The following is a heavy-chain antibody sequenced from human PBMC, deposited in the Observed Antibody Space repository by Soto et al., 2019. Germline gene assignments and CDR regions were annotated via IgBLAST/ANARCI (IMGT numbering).Heavy chain of an antibody. D-gene: IGHD3-10*01. CDR1: GGTFGNSA. CDR2: IIPSFATG. CDR3: ARSYYGSGSYWFYGMDV. Sequence: QVQLVQSGAEVKKPGSSVKVSCKAPGGTFGNSAISWVRQAPGQELEWMGGIIPSFATGNSAPEFQGRLTITADTSTTTAYMELSSLRSEDTAVYYCARSYYGSGSYWFYGMDVWGQGTTVTVAS. V-gene: IGHV1-69*06. J-gene: IGHJ6*02.